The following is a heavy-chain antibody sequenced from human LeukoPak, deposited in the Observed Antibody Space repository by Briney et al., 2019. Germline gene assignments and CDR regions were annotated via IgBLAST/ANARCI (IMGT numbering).Heavy chain of an antibody. CDR1: GGSISSSSAY. J-gene: IGHJ4*02. CDR2: IYYSKNT. Sequence: PSETLSLTCTVSGGSISSSSAYWGWIRQPPGKGLEWIGSIYYSKNTYYNPSLKSRVTISADTSKNQFSLTLGSVSVTDTAVYYCVSPRGFSYGYFDYWGQGTLVTVSS. V-gene: IGHV4-39*01. CDR3: VSPRGFSYGYFDY. D-gene: IGHD5-18*01.